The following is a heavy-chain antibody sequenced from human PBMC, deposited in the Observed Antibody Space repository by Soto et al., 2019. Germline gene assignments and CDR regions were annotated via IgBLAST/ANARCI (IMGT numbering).Heavy chain of an antibody. J-gene: IGHJ6*02. CDR3: TIDIIVASPNYYYYYGMDV. CDR1: GFRFGDYA. D-gene: IGHD2-15*01. V-gene: IGHV3-49*04. CDR2: IRSKTYGGTT. Sequence: PGGSLRLSCSTSGFRFGDYAMSWVRQAPGKGLEWVGSIRSKTYGGTTEDAASVKGRFTISRDDSKSVAYLQMNSLKTEDTAVYFCTIDIIVASPNYYYYYGMDVWGQGTTVTVSS.